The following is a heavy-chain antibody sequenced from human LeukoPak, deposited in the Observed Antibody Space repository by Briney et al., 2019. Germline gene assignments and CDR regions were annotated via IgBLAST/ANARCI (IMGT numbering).Heavy chain of an antibody. CDR1: GFIFSSYA. CDR2: ISYDGSNK. Sequence: GGSLRLSCAASGFIFSSYAMHWVRQAPGKGLEWVAVISYDGSNKYYADSVKGRFTISRDNSKNTLYLQMNSLRAEDTAVYYCARDSIAVAGTGEFDYWGQGTLVTVSS. CDR3: ARDSIAVAGTGEFDY. J-gene: IGHJ4*02. D-gene: IGHD6-19*01. V-gene: IGHV3-30-3*01.